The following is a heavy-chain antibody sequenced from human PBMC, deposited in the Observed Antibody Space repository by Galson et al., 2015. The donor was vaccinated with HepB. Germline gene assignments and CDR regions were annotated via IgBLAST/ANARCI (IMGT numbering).Heavy chain of an antibody. J-gene: IGHJ5*02. V-gene: IGHV3-23*01. D-gene: IGHD2-15*01. CDR3: AKVIQESCSSYSCLNWFDP. CDR1: GFTFSNYA. CDR2: VNSIGDSK. Sequence: ALRLSCAASGFTFSNYAMTWVRQAPGQGLQWVSAVNSIGDSKFYADSAKGRFTISRDNSKNTLYLHMNSLRAEDTAVYYCAKVIQESCSSYSCLNWFDPWGQGTLVTVSS.